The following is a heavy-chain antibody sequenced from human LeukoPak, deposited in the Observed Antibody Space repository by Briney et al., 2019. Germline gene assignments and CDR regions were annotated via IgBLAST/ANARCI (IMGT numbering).Heavy chain of an antibody. Sequence: PGGSLRLSCTASGFIFSDYAMSWVRQAPGKGLEWVSGISGDGAFTYYGDSVKGRFTISRDNSKNTLYLQMNSLRGEDRAVYYCAKGVAHRAFDYWGQGTLVTVSS. D-gene: IGHD1-14*01. CDR2: ISGDGAFT. V-gene: IGHV3-23*01. CDR3: AKGVAHRAFDY. J-gene: IGHJ4*02. CDR1: GFIFSDYA.